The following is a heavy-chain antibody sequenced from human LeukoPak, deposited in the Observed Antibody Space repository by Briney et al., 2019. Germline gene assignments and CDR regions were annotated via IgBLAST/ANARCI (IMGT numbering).Heavy chain of an antibody. V-gene: IGHV4-34*01. CDR2: INHSGST. D-gene: IGHD6-19*01. Sequence: SETLSLTCTVSGGSISSYYWSWIRQPPGKGLEWIGEINHSGSTNYNPSLKSRVTLSVDTSKNQFSLNLSSVTAADTAVYYCAREGQWLVSGAYYFDYWGQGTLVTVSS. J-gene: IGHJ4*02. CDR3: AREGQWLVSGAYYFDY. CDR1: GGSISSYY.